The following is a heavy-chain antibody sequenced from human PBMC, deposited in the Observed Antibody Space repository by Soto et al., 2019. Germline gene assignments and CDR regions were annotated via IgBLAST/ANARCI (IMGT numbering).Heavy chain of an antibody. V-gene: IGHV4-4*07. CDR2: IYTSGST. CDR1: GGSISSYY. Sequence: SETLSLTCTVSGGSISSYYWSWIRQPAGKGLEWIGRIYTSGSTNYNPSLKSRVTMSVDTSKNQFSLKLSSVTAADTAVYYCARVTETYYYDSSGYSGDAFDIWGQGTMDTVSS. J-gene: IGHJ3*02. CDR3: ARVTETYYYDSSGYSGDAFDI. D-gene: IGHD3-22*01.